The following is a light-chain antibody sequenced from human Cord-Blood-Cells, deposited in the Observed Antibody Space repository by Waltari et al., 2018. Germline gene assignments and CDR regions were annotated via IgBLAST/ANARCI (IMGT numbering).Light chain of an antibody. CDR1: SSDVGSDNI. J-gene: IGLJ3*02. V-gene: IGLV2-23*01. Sequence: QSALTQPASVSGSPGQPLPISCTGTSSDVGSDNIVSWYKQHPGKAPKPMIYEGSKRPSGVSNRFSGSNSGNTASLTITGLQAEDEADYYCCSYAGSSTWVFGGGTKLTVL. CDR3: CSYAGSSTWV. CDR2: EGS.